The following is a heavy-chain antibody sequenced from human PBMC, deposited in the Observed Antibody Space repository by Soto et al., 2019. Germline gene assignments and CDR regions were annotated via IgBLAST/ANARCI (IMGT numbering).Heavy chain of an antibody. CDR1: GGSISSGGYY. CDR2: IYYSGSP. CDR3: AMWGWPGGGGY. Sequence: QVQLQESGPGLVKPSQTLSLTCTVSGGSISSGGYYWSWIRQHPGKGLEWIGYIYYSGSPYYNPSLKSRVTTSVYTYKIRCSLKMSSVTAADTAVYSCAMWGWPGGGGYWGQGTLVTVSS. D-gene: IGHD3-16*01. J-gene: IGHJ4*02. V-gene: IGHV4-31*03.